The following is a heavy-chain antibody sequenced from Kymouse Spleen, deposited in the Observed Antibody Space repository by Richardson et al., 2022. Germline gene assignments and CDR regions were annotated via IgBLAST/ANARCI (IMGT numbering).Heavy chain of an antibody. Sequence: EVQLVESGGGLVQPGGSLKLSCAASGFTFSGSAMHWVRQASGKGLEWVGRIRSKANSYATAYAASVKGRFTISRDDSKNTAYLQMNSLKTEDTAVYYCTAGIAVANFDYWGQGTLVTVSS. D-gene: IGHD6-19*01. V-gene: IGHV3-73*02. CDR3: TAGIAVANFDY. CDR1: GFTFSGSA. J-gene: IGHJ4*02. CDR2: IRSKANSYAT.